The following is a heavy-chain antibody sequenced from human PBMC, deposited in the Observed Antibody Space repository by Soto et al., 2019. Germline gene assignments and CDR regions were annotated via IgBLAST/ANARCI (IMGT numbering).Heavy chain of an antibody. CDR1: GGSISSSSYY. J-gene: IGHJ5*02. Sequence: SETLSLTCTVSGGSISSSSYYWGWIRQPPGKGLEWIGSIYYSGSTYYNPSLKSRVTISVDTSKNQFSLKLSSVTAADTAVYYCARTRQWARHWFEPWGQGTMVTVS. CDR3: ARTRQWARHWFEP. CDR2: IYYSGST. D-gene: IGHD1-26*01. V-gene: IGHV4-39*01.